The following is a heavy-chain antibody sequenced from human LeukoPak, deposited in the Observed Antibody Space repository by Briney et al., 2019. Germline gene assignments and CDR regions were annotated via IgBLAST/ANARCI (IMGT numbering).Heavy chain of an antibody. CDR2: INPSGGST. D-gene: IGHD3-3*01. Sequence: ASVRVSCKASGYTFTSYYMHWVRQAPGQGLEWMGIINPSGGSTSYAQKFQGRVTMTRDTSTSTVYMELSSLRSEDTAVYYCARVFTIFGVVTTYYFDYWGQGTLVTVSS. CDR3: ARVFTIFGVVTTYYFDY. J-gene: IGHJ4*02. V-gene: IGHV1-46*01. CDR1: GYTFTSYY.